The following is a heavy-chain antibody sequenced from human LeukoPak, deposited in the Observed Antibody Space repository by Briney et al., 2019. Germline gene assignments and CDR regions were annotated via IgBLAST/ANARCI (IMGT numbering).Heavy chain of an antibody. CDR2: INLSAGRT. CDR1: GYTFISYY. CDR3: ARDLGSDNYVFPM. V-gene: IGHV1-46*01. J-gene: IGHJ4*02. Sequence: GASVKVSCKASGYTFISYYIHWVRQAPGQGLERMGLINLSAGRTSYAQRFQGRATVTSDTSTSTVYMELSSLRSEDTAVYYCARDLGSDNYVFPMWGQGTLVTVSS. D-gene: IGHD4-11*01.